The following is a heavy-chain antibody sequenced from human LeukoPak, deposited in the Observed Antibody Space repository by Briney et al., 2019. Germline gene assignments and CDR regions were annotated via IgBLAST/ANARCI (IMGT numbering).Heavy chain of an antibody. J-gene: IGHJ4*02. CDR1: GGTFSSYA. V-gene: IGHV1-69*13. Sequence: SVKVSCKASGGTFSSYAISWVRQAPGQGLEWMGGIIPIFGTANYAQKFQGRVTITADESTSTAYVELSSLRSEDTAVYYCARASLAGTYYYDSSGYYYFDYWGQGTLVTVSS. CDR2: IIPIFGTA. CDR3: ARASLAGTYYYDSSGYYYFDY. D-gene: IGHD3-22*01.